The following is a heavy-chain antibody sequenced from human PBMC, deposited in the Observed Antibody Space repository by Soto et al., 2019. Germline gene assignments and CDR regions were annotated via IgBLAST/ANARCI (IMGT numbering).Heavy chain of an antibody. D-gene: IGHD5-18*01. V-gene: IGHV1-8*03. Sequence: ASVKVSCKASGYTFTRYDINWVRQATGQGLEWMGWMNPNSGNTSYAQKFQGRVTITRNTSISTAYMELSSLRSEDTAVYYCACSVQVWVRWSAYHGIDAWGQGTTVTVSS. J-gene: IGHJ6*02. CDR2: MNPNSGNT. CDR3: ACSVQVWVRWSAYHGIDA. CDR1: GYTFTRYD.